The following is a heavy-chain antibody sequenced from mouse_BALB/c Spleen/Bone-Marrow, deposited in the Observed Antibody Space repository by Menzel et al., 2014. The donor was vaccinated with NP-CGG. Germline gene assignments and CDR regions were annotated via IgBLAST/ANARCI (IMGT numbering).Heavy chain of an antibody. CDR3: ARWDYAMDY. J-gene: IGHJ4*01. CDR2: INPGSGGT. V-gene: IGHV1-54*01. CDR1: GYAFTNYL. Sequence: VNVVESGAELVRPGTSVKVSCKASGYAFTNYLTEWVKQRPGQGLEWIGVINPGSGGTNYNGKFKGKATLTADKSSSTAYMQLGGLTSDDSVVYFCARWDYAMDYWGQGTSVTVSS.